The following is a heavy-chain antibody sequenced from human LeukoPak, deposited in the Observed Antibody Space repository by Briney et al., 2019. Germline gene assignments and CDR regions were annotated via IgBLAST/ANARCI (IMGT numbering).Heavy chain of an antibody. Sequence: SETLSLTCTVSGGSISSGDYYWSWIRQPPGKGLEWIGYIYYSGSTYYNPSLKSRVTISVDTSKNQFSLKLSSVTAADTAVYYCARVMARGVMVYYYYYMDVWGKGTTVTVSS. J-gene: IGHJ6*03. V-gene: IGHV4-30-4*08. CDR1: GGSISSGDYY. CDR2: IYYSGST. CDR3: ARVMARGVMVYYYYYMDV. D-gene: IGHD3-10*01.